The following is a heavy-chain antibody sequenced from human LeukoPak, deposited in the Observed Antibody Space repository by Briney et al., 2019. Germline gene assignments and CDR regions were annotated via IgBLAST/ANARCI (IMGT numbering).Heavy chain of an antibody. J-gene: IGHJ5*02. CDR1: GYTFTSYY. CDR2: INPNTGDT. CDR3: GRGNKSFDP. V-gene: IGHV1-2*02. Sequence: ASVKVSCKASGYTFTSYYVHWVRQAPGQGLEWIGWINPNTGDTNYAPKFQGRVTMIKDTSTNSAYMELNKLTSDDTAVYYCGRGNKSFDPWGQGTLVTVSS.